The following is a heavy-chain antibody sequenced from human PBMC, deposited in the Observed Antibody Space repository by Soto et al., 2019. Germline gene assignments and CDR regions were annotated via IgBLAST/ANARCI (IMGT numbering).Heavy chain of an antibody. Sequence: GGSLRLSCAASGFTFSNSFMHWVRQAPGKGLEWVAAISYDGSDKFYADSVKGRFTIFRDNSGDTLFLHMNSLRPEDTAVYYCAKDTPQKEFDCWGQGTLVTVSS. CDR3: AKDTPQKEFDC. J-gene: IGHJ4*02. V-gene: IGHV3-30*18. CDR2: ISYDGSDK. CDR1: GFTFSNSF.